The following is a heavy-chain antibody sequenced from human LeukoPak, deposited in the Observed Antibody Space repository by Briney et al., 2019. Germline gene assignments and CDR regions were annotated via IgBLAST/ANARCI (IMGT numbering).Heavy chain of an antibody. J-gene: IGHJ4*02. Sequence: SETLSLTCTVSGGSTSSSHYYWGWIRQPPGKGLGWIGSVYYSGTTYYNPSLKSRVTISVDTSKNQFSLKLSSVTAADTAVYYCARRDYYDSSGLLDYWGQGTLVTVSS. D-gene: IGHD3-22*01. CDR2: VYYSGTT. V-gene: IGHV4-39*01. CDR1: GGSTSSSHYY. CDR3: ARRDYYDSSGLLDY.